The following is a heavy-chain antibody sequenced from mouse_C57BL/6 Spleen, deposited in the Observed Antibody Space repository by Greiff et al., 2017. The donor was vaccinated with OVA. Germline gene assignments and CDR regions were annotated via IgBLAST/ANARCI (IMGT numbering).Heavy chain of an antibody. D-gene: IGHD1-1*01. CDR1: GLNIKDDY. CDR2: IDPENGDT. CDR3: TRLLRVDY. Sequence: EVQLQQSGAELVRPGASVKLSCTASGLNIKDDYMHWVKQRPEQGLEWIGWIDPENGDTEYASKFQGKATITADTSSNTAYLQLSSLTSEDTAVYYCTRLLRVDYWGQGTTLTVSS. J-gene: IGHJ2*01. V-gene: IGHV14-4*01.